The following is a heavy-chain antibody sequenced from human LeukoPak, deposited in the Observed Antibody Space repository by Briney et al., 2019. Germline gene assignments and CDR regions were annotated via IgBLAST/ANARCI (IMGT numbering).Heavy chain of an antibody. J-gene: IGHJ6*03. D-gene: IGHD6-19*01. V-gene: IGHV3-21*01. CDR3: ARSGLSSGWYADYMDV. CDR2: ISSSSTYI. Sequence: GGSLRLSCAASGFTFSSYSMNWVRQAPGKGLEWVSFISSSSTYIYYTDSVKGRFTVSRDNAKNSLYLQMNSLRAEDTAVYYCARSGLSSGWYADYMDVWGKGTTVTVSS. CDR1: GFTFSSYS.